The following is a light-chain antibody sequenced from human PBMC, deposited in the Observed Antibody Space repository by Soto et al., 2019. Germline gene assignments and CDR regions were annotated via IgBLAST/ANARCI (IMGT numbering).Light chain of an antibody. V-gene: IGLV2-23*01. CDR1: SSDVGNYNL. Sequence: QSALTQPASVSGSPGQSITISCTGTSSDVGNYNLVSWYQQHPGKAPKLSIYEGNKRPSGVSNRFSGSKSGNTASLTISGLQTEDEADYYCCSYADLILFGGGTKVTVL. CDR2: EGN. CDR3: CSYADLIL. J-gene: IGLJ2*01.